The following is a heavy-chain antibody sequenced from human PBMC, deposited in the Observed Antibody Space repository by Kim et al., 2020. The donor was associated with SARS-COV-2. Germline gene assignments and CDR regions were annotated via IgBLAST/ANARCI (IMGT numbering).Heavy chain of an antibody. V-gene: IGHV3-74*01. CDR1: GFTFSSYW. J-gene: IGHJ2*01. CDR3: ARGVLTPSWYFDL. D-gene: IGHD6-13*01. CDR2: INSDGSST. Sequence: GGSLRLSCAASGFTFSSYWMHWVRQAPGKGLVWVSRINSDGSSTSYADSVKGRFTISRDNAKNTLYLQMNSLRAEDTAVYYCARGVLTPSWYFDLWGRGTLPLSPQ.